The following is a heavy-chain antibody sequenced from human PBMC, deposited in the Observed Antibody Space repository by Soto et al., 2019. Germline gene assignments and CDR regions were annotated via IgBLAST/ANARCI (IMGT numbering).Heavy chain of an antibody. CDR3: AKDGIAAAGP. J-gene: IGHJ5*02. D-gene: IGHD6-13*01. Sequence: PGGSLRLSCAASGFTFSSYSISWVRQAPWKGLEWVSAISGSGGSTCYADSVKGRFTISRDNSKNTLYLQMNSLRAEDTAVYYCAKDGIAAAGPWGQGTLVTVSS. V-gene: IGHV3-23*01. CDR1: GFTFSSYS. CDR2: ISGSGGST.